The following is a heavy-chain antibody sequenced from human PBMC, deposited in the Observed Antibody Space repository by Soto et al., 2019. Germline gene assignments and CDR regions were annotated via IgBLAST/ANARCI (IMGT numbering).Heavy chain of an antibody. V-gene: IGHV3-23*01. CDR2: ISAGGANT. D-gene: IGHD2-2*01. CDR1: GFDFRSYA. Sequence: GGSLRLSCAASGFDFRSYAMSWVRLAPGRGLEWVSTISAGGANTQVAETLRGRFTVVRDNSKDTLHLQMNTLRADDTAIYWCAKERYCSATSCYGGLDFWGQGTVVTV. J-gene: IGHJ3*01. CDR3: AKERYCSATSCYGGLDF.